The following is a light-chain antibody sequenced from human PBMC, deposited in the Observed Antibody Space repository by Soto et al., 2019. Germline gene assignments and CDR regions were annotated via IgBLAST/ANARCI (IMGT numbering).Light chain of an antibody. CDR1: QSVSSSY. Sequence: IVLTQSPGTLSLSPEERAILSCSASQSVSSSYLAWYQQKPGQAPRLLIYGASSRATGIPDRFSGSGSGTDFTLTISRLEPEDFAVYYCQQYGSSPSITFGQGTRLEI. J-gene: IGKJ5*01. CDR3: QQYGSSPSIT. CDR2: GAS. V-gene: IGKV3-20*01.